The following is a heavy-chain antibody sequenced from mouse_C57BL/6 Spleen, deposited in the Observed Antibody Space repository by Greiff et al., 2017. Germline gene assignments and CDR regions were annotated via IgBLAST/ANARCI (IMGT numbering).Heavy chain of an antibody. Sequence: VQLQQPGAELVMPWASVKLSCKASGYTFTSYWMHWVKQRPGQGLEWIGEIDPSDSYTNYNQKFKGKSTLTVDKSSSTAYMQLSSLTSEDSAVYYCAGYRYFDVWGTGTTVTVSS. J-gene: IGHJ1*03. CDR3: AGYRYFDV. CDR1: GYTFTSYW. CDR2: IDPSDSYT. V-gene: IGHV1-69*01.